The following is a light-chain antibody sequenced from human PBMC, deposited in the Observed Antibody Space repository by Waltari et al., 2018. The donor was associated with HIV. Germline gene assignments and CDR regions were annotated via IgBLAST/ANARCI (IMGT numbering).Light chain of an antibody. V-gene: IGLV3-21*03. CDR1: NIGRKS. CDR3: QVWDISSDHYV. J-gene: IGLJ1*01. CDR2: DDS. Sequence: SYVLTQPPAVSVGRGKPARITCGGNNIGRKSVHWDQQKPGQAPVLVGYDDSDRPSGIPERFTGSNSGNTATLTISRVEAGDEADYNCQVWDISSDHYVFGTGTKVTVL.